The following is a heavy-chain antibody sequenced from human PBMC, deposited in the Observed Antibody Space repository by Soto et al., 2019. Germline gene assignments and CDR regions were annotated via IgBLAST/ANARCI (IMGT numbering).Heavy chain of an antibody. V-gene: IGHV1-18*01. Sequence: ASVMVSCKASGYTFTIYCISWVRQAPGQGLEWMGWISAYNGNTNYAQKLQGRVTMTTDTSTSTAYMELRSLRSDDTAVYYCARASGSSYWFDPWGQGTLVTVSS. CDR3: ARASGSSYWFDP. D-gene: IGHD1-26*01. CDR1: GYTFTIYC. J-gene: IGHJ5*02. CDR2: ISAYNGNT.